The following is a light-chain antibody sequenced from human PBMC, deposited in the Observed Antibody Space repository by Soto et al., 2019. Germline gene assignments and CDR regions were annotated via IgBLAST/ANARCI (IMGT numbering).Light chain of an antibody. Sequence: QSVLTQPRSASGTPGQRVTISCSGSSSNIGSNYVCWYQHLPGTAPKLLIYSNNQRPSGVPDRFSGSKSGTSASLAISGLRSEDEADYYCATWDDSLSGHYVFGTGTKVPS. J-gene: IGLJ1*01. CDR2: SNN. CDR1: SSNIGSNY. CDR3: ATWDDSLSGHYV. V-gene: IGLV1-47*02.